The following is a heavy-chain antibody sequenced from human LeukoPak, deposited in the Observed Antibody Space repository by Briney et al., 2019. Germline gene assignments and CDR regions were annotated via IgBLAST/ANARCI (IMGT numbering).Heavy chain of an antibody. CDR2: INPNSGST. V-gene: IGHV1-2*02. J-gene: IGHJ5*02. CDR1: GYTFTGYY. D-gene: IGHD3-10*01. CDR3: ARGTRITMVRGTPGGWLDP. Sequence: ASVKVSCKASGYTFTGYYMHWVRQAPGQGLEWMGWINPNSGSTNYAQKFQGRVTMTRDTSISTAYMELSRLRSDDTAVYYCARGTRITMVRGTPGGWLDPWGQGTLVTVSS.